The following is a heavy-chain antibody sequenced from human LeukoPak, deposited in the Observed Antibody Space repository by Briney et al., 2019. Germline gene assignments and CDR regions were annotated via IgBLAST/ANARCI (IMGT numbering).Heavy chain of an antibody. CDR2: MNPNSGNT. D-gene: IGHD4-17*01. CDR1: GYTFTSYD. V-gene: IGHV1-8*01. J-gene: IGHJ4*02. CDR3: ASSHSYGEYGRLDY. Sequence: GASVKVSCKASGYTFTSYDINWVRQATGQGLEGMGWMNPNSGNTGYAQKFQGRVTMTRNTSISTAYMELSSLRSEDTAVYYCASSHSYGEYGRLDYWGQGTLVTVPS.